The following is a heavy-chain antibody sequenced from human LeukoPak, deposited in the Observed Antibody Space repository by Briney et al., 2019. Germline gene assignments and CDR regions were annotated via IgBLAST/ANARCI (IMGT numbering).Heavy chain of an antibody. Sequence: SETLSLTCAVSGGSISSGGYSWSWIRQPPGKGLEWIGYIYHSGSTYYNPSLKSRVTISVDRSKNQFSLKLSSVTAADTAVYYCARDRDSYGYYDYWGQGTLVTVSP. CDR2: IYHSGST. V-gene: IGHV4-30-2*01. J-gene: IGHJ4*02. D-gene: IGHD5-18*01. CDR1: GGSISSGGYS. CDR3: ARDRDSYGYYDY.